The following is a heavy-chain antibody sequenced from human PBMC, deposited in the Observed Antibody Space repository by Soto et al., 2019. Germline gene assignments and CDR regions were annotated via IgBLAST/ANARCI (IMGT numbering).Heavy chain of an antibody. CDR1: GFTFSSYG. CDR3: ARSYSSSWSNYYYYGMDV. J-gene: IGHJ6*02. CDR2: IWYDGSNK. Sequence: GGSLRLSCAASGFTFSSYGMHWVRQAPGKGLEWVAVIWYDGSNKYYADSVKGRFTISRDNSKNTLYLQMNSLRAEDTAVYYCARSYSSSWSNYYYYGMDVWGQGTTVTVSS. D-gene: IGHD6-13*01. V-gene: IGHV3-33*01.